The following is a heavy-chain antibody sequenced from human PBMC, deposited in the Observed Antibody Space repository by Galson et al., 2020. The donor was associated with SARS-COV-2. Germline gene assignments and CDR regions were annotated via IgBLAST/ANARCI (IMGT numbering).Heavy chain of an antibody. V-gene: IGHV5-51*01. J-gene: IGHJ3*02. D-gene: IGHD6-19*01. CDR3: ARVLAGSFGDFDI. Sequence: GESLKISCEISGYSFTSYWIGWVRQMPGKGLEWMGIIYPSDSETRYGPSFQGQVTISADRSISTAYLQWSSLKASDTAMYYCARVLAGSFGDFDIWGQGTMVTVSS. CDR1: GYSFTSYW. CDR2: IYPSDSET.